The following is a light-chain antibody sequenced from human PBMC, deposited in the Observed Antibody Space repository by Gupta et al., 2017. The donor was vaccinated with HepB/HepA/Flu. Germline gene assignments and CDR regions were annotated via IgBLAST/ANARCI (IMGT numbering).Light chain of an antibody. CDR3: ASWDNTLKAPI. CDR2: PND. Sequence: QSVLTPPPPASRTPGQTVTITCPGSHSNIGANTFTWYHHLPGTAPKLLSYPNDKRPSGVPGRFSASKSGTSASLAISGLQSEDEAEYYCASWDNTLKAPIFGGGTKLTVL. CDR1: HSNIGANT. J-gene: IGLJ2*01. V-gene: IGLV1-44*01.